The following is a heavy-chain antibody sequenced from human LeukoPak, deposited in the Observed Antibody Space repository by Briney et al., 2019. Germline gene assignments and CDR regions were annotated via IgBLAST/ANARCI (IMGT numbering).Heavy chain of an antibody. Sequence: PGPSLRLSRAASRFTFSSSSMSWARQPPGEGLEWVSAISGSGGTTYYADSVKGRFTISRDTSMHTLYLQMNSLRAEDTALYYCATTSFGEFTNFDYWGQGTLVTVSS. CDR3: ATTSFGEFTNFDY. CDR2: ISGSGGTT. CDR1: RFTFSSSS. J-gene: IGHJ4*02. D-gene: IGHD3-10*01. V-gene: IGHV3-23*01.